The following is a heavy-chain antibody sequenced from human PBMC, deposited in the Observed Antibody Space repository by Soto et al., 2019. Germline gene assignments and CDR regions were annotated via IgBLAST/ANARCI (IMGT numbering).Heavy chain of an antibody. CDR2: ISAYNGNT. CDR1: GYTFTSYG. CDR3: ARGGPSTVTHPWEPYYYYYYMDV. V-gene: IGHV1-18*01. D-gene: IGHD4-17*01. Sequence: GASVKVSCKASGYTFTSYGISWVRQAPGQGLEWIGWISAYNGNTNYAQKLQGRVTMTTDTSTSTAYMELRSLRSDDTAVYYCARGGPSTVTHPWEPYYYYYYMDVWGKGTTVTAP. J-gene: IGHJ6*03.